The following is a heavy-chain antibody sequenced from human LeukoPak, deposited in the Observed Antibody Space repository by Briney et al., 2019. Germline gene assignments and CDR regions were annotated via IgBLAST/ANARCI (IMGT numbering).Heavy chain of an antibody. D-gene: IGHD3-22*01. J-gene: IGHJ3*02. CDR1: GYTFTTYA. CDR3: ARTDEVVSETFDI. CDR2: INTNTGNP. V-gene: IGHV7-4-1*02. Sequence: ASVKVSCKASGYTFTTYAMNWVRQAPGQGLEWRGWINTNTGNPTYAQVFTGRFVFSLDTAVSTSYLQISSLKAEDTAVYYCARTDEVVSETFDIWGQGTMVTVSS.